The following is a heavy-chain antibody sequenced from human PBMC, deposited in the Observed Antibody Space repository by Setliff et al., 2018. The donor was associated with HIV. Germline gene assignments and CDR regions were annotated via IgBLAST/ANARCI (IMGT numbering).Heavy chain of an antibody. CDR1: GYTFINYG. CDR2: ISANNGNT. Sequence: ASVKVSCKASGYTFINYGISWVRQAPGQGLEWMGWISANNGNTNYAQKFQGRVTMTTAKSTSTAYMELRSLRSDDTAIYLCARDPAPSSSASYFQHWGQGTPVTVSS. D-gene: IGHD6-6*01. CDR3: ARDPAPSSSASYFQH. J-gene: IGHJ1*01. V-gene: IGHV1-18*01.